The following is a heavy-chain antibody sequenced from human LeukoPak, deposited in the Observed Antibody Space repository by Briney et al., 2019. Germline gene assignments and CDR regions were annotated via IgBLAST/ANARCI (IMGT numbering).Heavy chain of an antibody. Sequence: GGSLRLSCAACLLSFRSHALRWLGQAPGRGLEWVSSLSGSGYNTYYADSVKGRFTISRDNSKKTVYLQMNSLRAEDTAVYYCAKDPYGTRYFDYWGQGTLVTVS. D-gene: IGHD2-2*01. V-gene: IGHV3-23*01. CDR2: LSGSGYNT. CDR3: AKDPYGTRYFDY. CDR1: LLSFRSHA. J-gene: IGHJ4*02.